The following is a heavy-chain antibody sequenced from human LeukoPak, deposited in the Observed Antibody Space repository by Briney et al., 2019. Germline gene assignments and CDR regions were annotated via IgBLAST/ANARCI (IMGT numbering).Heavy chain of an antibody. Sequence: GGSLRLSCAASGFIFSNYDMHWVRQAPGKGLEWVAVIWYDGSDKHYADSVQGRFTISRDNSKNSLYLQMNSLRAEDTALYYCGRRVQYYFDYWGQGTLVTVSS. V-gene: IGHV3-33*01. CDR1: GFIFSNYD. CDR3: GRRVQYYFDY. J-gene: IGHJ4*02. CDR2: IWYDGSDK.